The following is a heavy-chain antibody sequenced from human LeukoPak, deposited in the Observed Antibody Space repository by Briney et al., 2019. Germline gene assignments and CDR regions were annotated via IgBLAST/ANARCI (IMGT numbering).Heavy chain of an antibody. Sequence: SGGSLRLSCAASGFTFSSYSMNWVRQAPGKGLEWVSYISSSSSTIYYADSVKGRFTISRDNAKNSLYLQMNSLRAEDTAVYYCATVTRGEGHYGSGSYYRVPNWFDPWGQGTLVTVSS. D-gene: IGHD3-10*01. CDR1: GFTFSSYS. V-gene: IGHV3-48*01. CDR2: ISSSSSTI. CDR3: ATVTRGEGHYGSGSYYRVPNWFDP. J-gene: IGHJ5*02.